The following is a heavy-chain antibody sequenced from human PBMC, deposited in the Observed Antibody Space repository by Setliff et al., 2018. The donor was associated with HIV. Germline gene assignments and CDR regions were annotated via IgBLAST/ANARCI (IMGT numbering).Heavy chain of an antibody. V-gene: IGHV4-39*01. D-gene: IGHD2-15*01. J-gene: IGHJ4*02. Sequence: SETLSLTCSVSGDSISNPNYYWGWIRQPPGKGLEWIGSIYFSESPYYNPSLSSRVTISVDTSTNQFSLRLSSVTAADTAVYYCARVDCSGGSCYSPAYWGQGTLVTVSS. CDR1: GDSISNPNYY. CDR3: ARVDCSGGSCYSPAY. CDR2: IYFSESP.